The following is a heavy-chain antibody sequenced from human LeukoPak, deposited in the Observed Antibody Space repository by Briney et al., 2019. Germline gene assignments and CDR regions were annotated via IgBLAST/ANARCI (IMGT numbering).Heavy chain of an antibody. D-gene: IGHD5-24*01. Sequence: SVKVSCKASGGTFSSYAISWVRQARGQGREWMGGIIPIFGTANYAQKFQDRVTITADESTSTAYMELSSLRSEDAAVYYCASSRDGYNWAYWGQGTLVTVSS. J-gene: IGHJ4*02. CDR2: IIPIFGTA. CDR3: ASSRDGYNWAY. V-gene: IGHV1-69*13. CDR1: GGTFSSYA.